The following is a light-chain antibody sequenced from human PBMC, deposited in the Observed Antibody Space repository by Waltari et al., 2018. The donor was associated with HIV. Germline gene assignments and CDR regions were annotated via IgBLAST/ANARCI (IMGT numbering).Light chain of an antibody. V-gene: IGLV3-21*02. Sequence: SYVLAQPPSVSVAPGQTARITCGGDHIGSKSVHWYQQKPGQAPLLVVYEDSDRPSGVPGRFSGSNAGNTATLTISRVEAGDEADYYCQVWDSSSYDWVFGGGTKVTVL. CDR1: HIGSKS. CDR3: QVWDSSSYDWV. CDR2: EDS. J-gene: IGLJ3*02.